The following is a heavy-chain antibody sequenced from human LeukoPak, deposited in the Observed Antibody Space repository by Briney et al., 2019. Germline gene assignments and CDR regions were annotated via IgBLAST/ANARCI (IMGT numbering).Heavy chain of an antibody. D-gene: IGHD4-23*01. CDR1: GDSVSSNSAA. J-gene: IGHJ6*03. V-gene: IGHV6-1*01. CDR2: TYYRSKWYN. CDR3: ARGTTVVSYRTYYYYYYMDV. Sequence: KRSQTLSLTCDISGDSVSSNSAAWNWIRQSPSRGLEWLGRTYYRSKWYNDYAVSVKSRITINPDTSKNQFSLQLNSATPEDTAVYYCARGTTVVSYRTYYYYYYMDVWGKGTTVTVSS.